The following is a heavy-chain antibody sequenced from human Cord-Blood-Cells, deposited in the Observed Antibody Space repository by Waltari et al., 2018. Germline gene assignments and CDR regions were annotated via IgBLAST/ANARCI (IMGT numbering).Heavy chain of an antibody. CDR2: IIPIFGTA. Sequence: QVQLVQSGAEVKKPGSSVKVSCKASGGTFSSYATSWVGQAPGHGLEWMGGIIPIFGTANYAQKFQGRVTITADESTSTAYMELSSLRSEDTAVYYCARAQVVVVPAAIFHYYYGMDVWGQGTTVTVSS. J-gene: IGHJ6*02. V-gene: IGHV1-69*12. D-gene: IGHD2-2*01. CDR1: GGTFSSYA. CDR3: ARAQVVVVPAAIFHYYYGMDV.